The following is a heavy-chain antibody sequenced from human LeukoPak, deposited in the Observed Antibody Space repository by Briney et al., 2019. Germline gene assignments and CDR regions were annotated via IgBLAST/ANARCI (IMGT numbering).Heavy chain of an antibody. V-gene: IGHV4-38-2*02. D-gene: IGHD6-19*01. J-gene: IGHJ4*02. CDR2: IYHSGST. CDR3: AREAPSIAVAGLLD. Sequence: SETLSLTCAVSGYSISSGYYWGWIRQPPGKGLEWIGSIYHSGSTYYNPSLKSRVTISVDTSKSQFSLKLSSVTAADTAVYYCAREAPSIAVAGLLDWGQGTLVTVSS. CDR1: GYSISSGYY.